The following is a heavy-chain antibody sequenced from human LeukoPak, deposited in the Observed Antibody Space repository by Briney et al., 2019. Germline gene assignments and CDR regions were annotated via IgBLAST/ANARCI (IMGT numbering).Heavy chain of an antibody. CDR1: GYTFTAYD. D-gene: IGHD2-15*01. J-gene: IGHJ3*02. Sequence: ASVKVSCEASGYTFTAYDINWVRQATGQGLEWMGGMNPNSGNTGYAQKFQGSVTITRNTSISTAYMDFSNLRPEDTAVYYCARGKAGDSGGHRAFDIWGQGTMVTVSS. V-gene: IGHV1-8*01. CDR3: ARGKAGDSGGHRAFDI. CDR2: MNPNSGNT.